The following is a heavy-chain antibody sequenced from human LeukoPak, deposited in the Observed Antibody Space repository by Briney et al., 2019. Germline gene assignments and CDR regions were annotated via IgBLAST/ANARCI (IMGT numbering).Heavy chain of an antibody. J-gene: IGHJ4*02. CDR3: ARDGGVVAASIGILDY. V-gene: IGHV4-34*01. D-gene: IGHD2-15*01. Sequence: SETLSLTCAVYGGSFSGYYWSWIRQPPGKGLEWIGEINHSGSTNYNPSLKSRVTISVDTSKNQLSLKLSSVTAADTAVYYCARDGGVVAASIGILDYWGQGTLVTVSS. CDR2: INHSGST. CDR1: GGSFSGYY.